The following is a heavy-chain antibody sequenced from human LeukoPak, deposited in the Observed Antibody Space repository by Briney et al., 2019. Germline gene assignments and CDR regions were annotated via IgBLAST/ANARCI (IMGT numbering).Heavy chain of an antibody. CDR1: GFTFSSYS. CDR3: ARDLRFSSGYRSRSGVGY. J-gene: IGHJ4*02. D-gene: IGHD3-22*01. V-gene: IGHV3-21*01. CDR2: ISSSSSYI. Sequence: GGSLRLSCAASGFTFSSYSMNWVRQAPGKGLEWVSSISSSSSYIYYVDSVKGRFTISRDNAKNSLYLQMNSLRAEDTAVYYCARDLRFSSGYRSRSGVGYWDQGTLVTVSS.